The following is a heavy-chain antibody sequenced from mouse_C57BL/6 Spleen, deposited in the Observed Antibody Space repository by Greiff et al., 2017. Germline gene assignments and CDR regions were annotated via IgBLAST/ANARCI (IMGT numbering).Heavy chain of an antibody. V-gene: IGHV14-2*01. CDR3: AREGVITTVVAPFDY. Sequence: EVMLVESGAELVKPGASVKLSCTASGFNIKDYYMHWVKQRTEQGLEWIGRIDPEDGETKYAPKFQGKATITADTSSNTAYLQLSSLTSEDTAVYYCAREGVITTVVAPFDYWGQGTTLTVSS. CDR1: GFNIKDYY. CDR2: IDPEDGET. D-gene: IGHD1-1*01. J-gene: IGHJ2*01.